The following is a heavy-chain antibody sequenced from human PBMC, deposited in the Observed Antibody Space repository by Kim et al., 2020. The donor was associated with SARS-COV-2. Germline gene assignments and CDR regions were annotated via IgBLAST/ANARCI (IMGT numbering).Heavy chain of an antibody. V-gene: IGHV3-30*03. D-gene: IGHD2-15*01. Sequence: KGRFTISRDNSKNTLYLQMNSLRAEDTAVYYCAGSRIAYCSGGSCLETNYWGQGTLVTVSS. J-gene: IGHJ4*02. CDR3: AGSRIAYCSGGSCLETNY.